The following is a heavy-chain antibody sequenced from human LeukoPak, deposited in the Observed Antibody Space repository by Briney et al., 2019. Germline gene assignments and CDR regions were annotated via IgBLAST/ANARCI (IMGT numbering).Heavy chain of an antibody. CDR2: ISPSGGGT. CDR3: AKDEGPHRFFDS. CDR1: GFTFSNYA. J-gene: IGHJ4*02. Sequence: GGSLRLSCAASGFTFSNYAMNWVRQAPGKGLEWVSAISPSGGGTSYADSGEGRFTISRDNHTNPLYLQTNSLRAADTAVYYCAKDEGPHRFFDSWGQGTL. V-gene: IGHV3-23*01.